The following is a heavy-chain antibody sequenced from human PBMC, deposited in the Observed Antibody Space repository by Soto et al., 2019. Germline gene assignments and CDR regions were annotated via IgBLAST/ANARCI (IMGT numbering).Heavy chain of an antibody. CDR1: EFTFSSYA. Sequence: GGSLRLSCAASEFTFSSYAMSWVRQAPGKGLEWVSAIGGSGGSTYYADSVKGRFTISRDNSKNTLFLQMNSLRAEDTAVYYCAKDPYYYDTSEMDVWGQGTPVTVSS. J-gene: IGHJ6*02. V-gene: IGHV3-23*01. CDR3: AKDPYYYDTSEMDV. D-gene: IGHD3-22*01. CDR2: IGGSGGST.